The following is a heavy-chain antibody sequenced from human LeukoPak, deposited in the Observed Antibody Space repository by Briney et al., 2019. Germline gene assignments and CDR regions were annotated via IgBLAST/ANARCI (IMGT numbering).Heavy chain of an antibody. CDR1: GFTFSSYG. Sequence: PGGSLRLSCAASGFTFSSYGMHWVRQAPGKGLEWVAFIRYDGSNKYYADSVKGRFTISRGNSKNTLYLQMNSLRAEDTAVYYCAKGVRGSYYDDAFDIWGRGTMVTVSS. CDR2: IRYDGSNK. D-gene: IGHD1-26*01. J-gene: IGHJ3*02. V-gene: IGHV3-30*02. CDR3: AKGVRGSYYDDAFDI.